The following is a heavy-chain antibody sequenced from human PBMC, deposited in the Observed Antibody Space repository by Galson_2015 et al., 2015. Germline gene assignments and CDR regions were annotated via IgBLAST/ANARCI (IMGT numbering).Heavy chain of an antibody. CDR3: ARLIAAPGSYYFDY. CDR2: IYHRGST. CDR1: GGSISSSNW. Sequence: SETLSLTCAVSGGSISSSNWWNWVRQPPGKGLEWIGEIYHRGSTNYNPSLKSRVTISVDTSKNQFSLKLSSVTAADTAVYYCARLIAAPGSYYFDYWGQGTLVTVSS. D-gene: IGHD6-13*01. J-gene: IGHJ4*02. V-gene: IGHV4-4*02.